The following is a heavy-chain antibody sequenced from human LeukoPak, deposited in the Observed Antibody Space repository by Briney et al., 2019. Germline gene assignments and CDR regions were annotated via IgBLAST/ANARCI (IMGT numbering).Heavy chain of an antibody. CDR3: ARGYGGYDPSDFDY. CDR2: MNPNSGNT. Sequence: ASVKVSCKASGYTFTSYDINWVRQATGQGLEWMGWMNPNSGNTGYAQKFQGRVTMTRNTSISTAYMELSSLRSEGTAVYYCARGYGGYDPSDFDYWGQGTLVTVSS. V-gene: IGHV1-8*01. J-gene: IGHJ4*02. D-gene: IGHD4-17*01. CDR1: GYTFTSYD.